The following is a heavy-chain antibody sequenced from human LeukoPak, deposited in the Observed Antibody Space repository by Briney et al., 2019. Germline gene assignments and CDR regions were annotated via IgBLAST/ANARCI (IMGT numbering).Heavy chain of an antibody. J-gene: IGHJ4*02. Sequence: SETLSLTCTVSGGSISSYYWSWIRQPPGKGLEWIGEINHSGSTNYNPSLKSRVTISVDTSKNQFSLKLSSVTAADTAVYYCARGAALGLYSYGYYFDYWGQGTLVTVSS. D-gene: IGHD5-18*01. CDR3: ARGAALGLYSYGYYFDY. V-gene: IGHV4-34*01. CDR1: GGSISSYY. CDR2: INHSGST.